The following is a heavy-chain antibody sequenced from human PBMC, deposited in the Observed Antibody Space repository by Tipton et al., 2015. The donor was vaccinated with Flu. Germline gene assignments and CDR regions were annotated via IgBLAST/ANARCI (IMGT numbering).Heavy chain of an antibody. J-gene: IGHJ6*02. V-gene: IGHV4-59*08. CDR3: ARHGIYSGSYLWCYYYGMDV. CDR2: IYYSGST. CDR1: GGSISSYY. Sequence: LVQSSETLSLTCTVSGGSISSYYWSWIRQPPGKGLEWIGYIYYSGSTNYNPSLKSRVTISVDTSKNQFSLKLSSVTAADTAVYYCARHGIYSGSYLWCYYYGMDVWGQGTTVTVSS. D-gene: IGHD1-26*01.